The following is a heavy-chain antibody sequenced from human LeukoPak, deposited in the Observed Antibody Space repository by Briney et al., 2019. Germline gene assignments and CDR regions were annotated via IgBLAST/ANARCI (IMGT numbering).Heavy chain of an antibody. J-gene: IGHJ4*02. V-gene: IGHV3-53*04. CDR1: GFTVSSNY. CDR2: IYSGGST. D-gene: IGHD3-9*01. Sequence: PGGSLRLSCAASGFTVSSNYMSWDRQAPGKGLEWVSVIYSGGSTYYADSVKGRFTISRHNSKNTLYLQMNSLRAEDTAVYYCARALADYDILTGYYPEYYFDYWGQGTLVTVSS. CDR3: ARALADYDILTGYYPEYYFDY.